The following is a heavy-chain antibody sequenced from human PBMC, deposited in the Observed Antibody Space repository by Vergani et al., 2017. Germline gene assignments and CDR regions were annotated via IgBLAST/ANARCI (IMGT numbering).Heavy chain of an antibody. CDR3: AKTHEGDSGYDYFDY. J-gene: IGHJ4*02. D-gene: IGHD5-12*01. V-gene: IGHV1-2*02. Sequence: QVQLVQSGAEVKKPGASVKVSCKASGYTFTGYYMHWVRQAPGQGLEWMGWINPNSGGTNYAQKFKGRVTMTRDTSISTAYMELSRLRSDDTAGYYCAKTHEGDSGYDYFDYSCQGTLFTVSS. CDR2: INPNSGGT. CDR1: GYTFTGYY.